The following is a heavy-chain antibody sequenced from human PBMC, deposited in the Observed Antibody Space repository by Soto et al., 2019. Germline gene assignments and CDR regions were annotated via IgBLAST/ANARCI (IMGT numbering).Heavy chain of an antibody. Sequence: GGSLRLSCAASGFTFSSYGMHWVRQAPGKGLEWVAVIWYDGSNKYYVDSVKGRFTISRDNSKNTLYLQMNSLRAEDTAVYYCARDRLWFGELLYAFDIWGQGTMVTVSS. CDR2: IWYDGSNK. V-gene: IGHV3-33*08. J-gene: IGHJ3*02. CDR1: GFTFSSYG. CDR3: ARDRLWFGELLYAFDI. D-gene: IGHD3-10*01.